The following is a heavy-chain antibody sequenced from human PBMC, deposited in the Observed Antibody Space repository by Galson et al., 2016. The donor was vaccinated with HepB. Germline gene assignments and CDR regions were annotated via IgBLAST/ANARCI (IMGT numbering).Heavy chain of an antibody. CDR3: ARARRYASWSAPVYHFDY. CDR2: ISSSSSYI. Sequence: SLRLSCAASGFTFSRYSMNWVRQAPGKGLEWVSSISSSSSYIYYADSLKGRFTISRDNAKNSLYLQMNSLRAEDTAVYYCARARRYASWSAPVYHFDYWGQGTLVTVSS. V-gene: IGHV3-21*01. CDR1: GFTFSRYS. D-gene: IGHD6-13*01. J-gene: IGHJ4*02.